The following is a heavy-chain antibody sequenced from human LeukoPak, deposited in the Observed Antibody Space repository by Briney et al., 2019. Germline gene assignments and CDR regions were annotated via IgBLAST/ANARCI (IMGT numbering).Heavy chain of an antibody. J-gene: IGHJ3*02. D-gene: IGHD3-10*01. CDR3: ARGGLDDAFDI. CDR1: GYTFTTYG. CDR2: INTYSGDT. Sequence: ASVKVSCKPSGYTFTTYGISWVRQAPGQGLEWMGWINTYSGDTNYAQKLQGRVTMTTDTSTSTAYMELGSLRSDDTAVYYCARGGLDDAFDIWGQGTMVTVSS. V-gene: IGHV1-18*01.